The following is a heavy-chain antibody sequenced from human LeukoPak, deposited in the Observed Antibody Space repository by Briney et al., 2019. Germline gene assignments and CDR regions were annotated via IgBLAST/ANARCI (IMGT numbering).Heavy chain of an antibody. CDR1: GYTFTSYD. Sequence: ASVKVSCKASGYTFTSYDINWVRQATGRGLEWMGWMNPNSGNTGYAQKFQGRVTMTRNTSISTAYMELSSLRSEDTAVYYCARGSVRGYSSVNYYFDYWGQGTLVTVSS. D-gene: IGHD6-25*01. CDR2: MNPNSGNT. CDR3: ARGSVRGYSSVNYYFDY. J-gene: IGHJ4*02. V-gene: IGHV1-8*01.